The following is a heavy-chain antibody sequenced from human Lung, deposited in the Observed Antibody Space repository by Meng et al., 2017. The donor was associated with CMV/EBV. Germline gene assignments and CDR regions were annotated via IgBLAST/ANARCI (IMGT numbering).Heavy chain of an antibody. CDR1: GYTFTRYP. CDR2: ISTNTGNP. D-gene: IGHD2-2*01. CDR3: AREHCYSTSCSHPHPMDFQR. V-gene: IGHV7-4-1*02. Sequence: QVDVVKFGYELKNPGASVKVSCKASGYTFTRYPMNGVRQAPGQGLEWMGWISTNTGNPTYAQGFTGRFVFSVDTSVSTAYLQISSLKAEDTAVYYCAREHCYSTSCSHPHPMDFQRWGQGTLVTVSS. J-gene: IGHJ1*01.